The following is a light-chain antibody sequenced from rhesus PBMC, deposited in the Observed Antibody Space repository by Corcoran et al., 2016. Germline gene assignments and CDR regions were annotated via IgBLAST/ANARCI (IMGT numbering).Light chain of an antibody. V-gene: IGKV1-25*01. CDR3: QQYNDLVT. Sequence: DIQMTPSPSSVSASVGDRVAITCRASQDIRTYLAWYQLKPGKGPRLLVYYATTLQSGVPSRLSGSGSGTEVTLTISGLQPEDFAAYCCQQYNDLVTFGGGTKVEIK. CDR1: QDIRTY. CDR2: YAT. J-gene: IGKJ4*01.